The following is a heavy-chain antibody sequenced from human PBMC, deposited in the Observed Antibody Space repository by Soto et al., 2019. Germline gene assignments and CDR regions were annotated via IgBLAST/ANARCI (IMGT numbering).Heavy chain of an antibody. J-gene: IGHJ5*02. CDR2: IYATGTT. V-gene: IGHV4-4*07. CDR1: GASISCFY. CDR3: VRDGTKTLRDWFDP. D-gene: IGHD1-1*01. Sequence: SETLSRTCTVSGASISCFYWSWMGKSAGKGLEWIGRIYATGTTDYNPSLKSRVMMSVDTSKKQFPLKLRSVTAADTAVYYCVRDGTKTLRDWFDPWGQGISVTVSA.